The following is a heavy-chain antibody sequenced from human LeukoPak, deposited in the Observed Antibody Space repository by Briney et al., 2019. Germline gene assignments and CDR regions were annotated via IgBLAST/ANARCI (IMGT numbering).Heavy chain of an antibody. CDR2: IFYSENT. J-gene: IGHJ4*02. D-gene: IGHD2-8*02. Sequence: KPSETLSLTCTVSGGSISSIYYAWGWIRQPPGKGLEWIGSIFYSENTYYNPSLKSRVTISLDTSKNQFSLKLSSVTAADTAVYYCARTTGGSWYYFDYWGQGTLVTVSS. V-gene: IGHV4-39*07. CDR1: GGSISSIYYA. CDR3: ARTTGGSWYYFDY.